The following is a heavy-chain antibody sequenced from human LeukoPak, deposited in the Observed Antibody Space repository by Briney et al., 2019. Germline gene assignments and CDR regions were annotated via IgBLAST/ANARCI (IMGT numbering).Heavy chain of an antibody. V-gene: IGHV5-51*01. D-gene: IGHD3-10*01. CDR2: IYPADSDT. J-gene: IGHJ6*02. CDR1: GYSFSSYW. CDR3: ARKGLGSQVPRGMDV. Sequence: GESLKIYYKASGYSFSSYWIGWVRQMPGKGLEWMGLIYPADSDTRYSPSFQGQVTISADKSISTAYLQWSGLRASDTAMYYCARKGLGSQVPRGMDVWGQGTTVTVSS.